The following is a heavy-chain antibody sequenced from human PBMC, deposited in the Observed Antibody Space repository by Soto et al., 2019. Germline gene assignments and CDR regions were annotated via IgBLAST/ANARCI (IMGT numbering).Heavy chain of an antibody. D-gene: IGHD6-19*01. J-gene: IGHJ4*02. CDR1: GFTFSSYA. V-gene: IGHV3-23*01. CDR2: ISGSGGST. CDR3: AKDRKSSGWPLYFDY. Sequence: GGSLRLSCAASGFTFSSYAMSWVRQAPGKGLEWVSAISGSGGSTYYADSVKGRFTISRDNSKNTLYLQMNSLRAEDTAVYYCAKDRKSSGWPLYFDYWGQGTLVTSPQ.